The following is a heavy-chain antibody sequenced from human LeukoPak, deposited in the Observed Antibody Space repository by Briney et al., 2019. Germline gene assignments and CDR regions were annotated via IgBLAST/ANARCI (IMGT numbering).Heavy chain of an antibody. V-gene: IGHV2-70*01. CDR3: TRQVVVAAAAWDY. CDR2: IYWDDNK. CDR1: GFSLSTSGIC. D-gene: IGHD2-15*01. J-gene: IGHJ4*02. Sequence: SGPTLVNPTQTLTLTRTFSGFSLSTSGICLSWIRQPPWKALEWLAHIYWDDNKYYSTSLKTRLTISKDTSKNQVVLTMTNMDPVDTATYYCTRQVVVAAAAWDYWGQGTLVTVSS.